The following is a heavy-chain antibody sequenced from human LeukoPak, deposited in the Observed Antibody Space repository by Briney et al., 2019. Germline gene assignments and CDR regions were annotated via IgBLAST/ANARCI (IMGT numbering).Heavy chain of an antibody. D-gene: IGHD5-18*01. CDR2: IHNSGST. J-gene: IGHJ2*01. Sequence: SDTLSLTCTVSGGSTSSYYWTWIRQPAGKGLEWIGRIHNSGSTTYNPSLKSRVTLSVDTSKSQFSLKLSSVTAADTAVYYCARVRAMADLHWNFDLWGRGTLVTVSS. CDR3: ARVRAMADLHWNFDL. CDR1: GGSTSSYY. V-gene: IGHV4-4*07.